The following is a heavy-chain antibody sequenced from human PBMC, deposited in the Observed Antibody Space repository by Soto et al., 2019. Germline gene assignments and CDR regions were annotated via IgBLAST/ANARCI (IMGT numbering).Heavy chain of an antibody. D-gene: IGHD4-4*01. CDR1: GYTFTSYD. V-gene: IGHV1-8*01. CDR2: MNPNSGNT. J-gene: IGHJ5*02. Sequence: QVQLVQSGAEVKKPGASVKVSRKASGYTFTSYDINWVRQATGQGLEWMGWMNPNSGNTGYAQKFQGRVTMTRNTSISTAYMELSSLRPEDTAVYYCARGYSNSGWFDPWGQGTLVTVSS. CDR3: ARGYSNSGWFDP.